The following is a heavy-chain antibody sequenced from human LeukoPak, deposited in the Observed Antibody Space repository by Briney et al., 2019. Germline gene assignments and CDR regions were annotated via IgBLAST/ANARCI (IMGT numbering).Heavy chain of an antibody. V-gene: IGHV3-21*01. CDR3: ARDFRIPHA. CDR1: GFTFSSYS. Sequence: GGSLRLSCAASGFTFSSYSMNWIRQAPGKGLEWVSSISSSSSYIYYADPVKGRFTISRDNAENSLYLQMNSLRAEDTAVYYCARDFRIPHAWGQGTLVTVSS. D-gene: IGHD2-21*01. J-gene: IGHJ5*02. CDR2: ISSSSSYI.